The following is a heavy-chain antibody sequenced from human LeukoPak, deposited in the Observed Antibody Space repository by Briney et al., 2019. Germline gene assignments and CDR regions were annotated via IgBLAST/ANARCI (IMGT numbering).Heavy chain of an antibody. D-gene: IGHD3-3*01. Sequence: GGSLRLSCAASGFTFSSYAMSWVRQAPGKGLEWVSAISGSGGSTYYADSVKGRFTISRDNSKNTLYLQMNSLRAEDTAVYYCAKGADFWSGYPTDFDYWGQGTLVTVSS. CDR1: GFTFSSYA. CDR3: AKGADFWSGYPTDFDY. J-gene: IGHJ4*02. V-gene: IGHV3-23*01. CDR2: ISGSGGST.